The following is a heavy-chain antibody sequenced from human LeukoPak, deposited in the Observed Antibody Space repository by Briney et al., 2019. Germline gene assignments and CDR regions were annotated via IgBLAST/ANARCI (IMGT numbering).Heavy chain of an antibody. CDR2: IYYSGST. Sequence: SETLSLTCTVSGGSISSYYWSWIRQPPGKGLEWIGYIYYSGSTNYNPSLKSRVTISVDTSKNQFSLKLSSVTAADTAVYYCAILGGYQLLTIDYWGQGTLVTVSS. V-gene: IGHV4-59*12. J-gene: IGHJ4*02. CDR1: GGSISSYY. CDR3: AILGGYQLLTIDY. D-gene: IGHD2-2*01.